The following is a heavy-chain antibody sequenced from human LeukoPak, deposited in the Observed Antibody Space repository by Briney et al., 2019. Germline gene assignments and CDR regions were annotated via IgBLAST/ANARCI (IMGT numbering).Heavy chain of an antibody. J-gene: IGHJ4*02. Sequence: WASVKVSCKASGYTFTGYYMHWVRQAPGQGLEWMGWINPNSGGTNYAQKFQGRVTMTRDTSISTAYMELSRLRSDDTAVYYCARGGVLYDSSGYYFDYWGQGTLVTVSS. D-gene: IGHD3-22*01. CDR1: GYTFTGYY. CDR2: INPNSGGT. CDR3: ARGGVLYDSSGYYFDY. V-gene: IGHV1-2*02.